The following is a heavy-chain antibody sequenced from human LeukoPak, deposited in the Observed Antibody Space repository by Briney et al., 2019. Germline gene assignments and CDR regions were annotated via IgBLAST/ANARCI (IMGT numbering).Heavy chain of an antibody. CDR2: ISAHNANT. CDR3: ARGFGRSGDILYPIDL. Sequence: GASVKVSCKASGYTFTSYGISWVRQAPGQGLEWMGWISAHNANTKYAQNLQGRVTMTTETSTSTAYMELRSLRSDDTAVYYCARGFGRSGDILYPIDLWGQGTLVTVSS. D-gene: IGHD3-10*01. CDR1: GYTFTSYG. V-gene: IGHV1-18*01. J-gene: IGHJ5*02.